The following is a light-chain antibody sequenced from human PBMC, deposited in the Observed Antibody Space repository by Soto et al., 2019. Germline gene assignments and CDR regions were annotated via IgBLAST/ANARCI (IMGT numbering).Light chain of an antibody. CDR1: QSVSSSH. CDR2: AAS. V-gene: IGKV3D-20*02. Sequence: EIVLTQSPATLSLSPGERATLSCRAIQSVSSSHLAWYQHKPGQAPRLLIYAASSRATGSPDRFSGGGSGTDFTLTISSLQSEDFAVYYCKQYNNWVNFGPGTKVDIK. J-gene: IGKJ3*01. CDR3: KQYNNWVN.